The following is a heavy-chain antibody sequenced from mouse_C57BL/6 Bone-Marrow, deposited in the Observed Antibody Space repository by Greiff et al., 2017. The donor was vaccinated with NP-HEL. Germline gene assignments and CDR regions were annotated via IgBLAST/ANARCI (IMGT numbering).Heavy chain of an antibody. CDR1: GYNFNSYW. J-gene: IGHJ2*01. CDR2: IYPGSGST. CDR3: ARAVCSSIYVDY. V-gene: IGHV1-55*01. D-gene: IGHD1-1*01. Sequence: QVQLQQPGAELVKPGASVKMSCTASGYNFNSYWITWVKQRPEQGLEWIGDIYPGSGSTNYNEKFKSKATLTVDTSSSTAYMQLSSLTSEDSAVYSGARAVCSSIYVDYWGQGTTLTVSA.